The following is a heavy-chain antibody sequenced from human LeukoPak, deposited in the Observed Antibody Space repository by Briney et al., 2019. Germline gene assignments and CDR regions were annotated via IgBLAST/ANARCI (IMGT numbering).Heavy chain of an antibody. D-gene: IGHD3-22*01. CDR3: ARGVVVIYYYYMDV. CDR2: IYYSGST. CDR1: GGSISSHY. Sequence: PSETLSLTCTVSGGSISSHYWSWIRQPPGKGLEWLGYIYYSGSTNYNPSLKSRVTISVDTSKNQFSLKLSSVTAADTAVYYCARGVVVIYYYYMDVWGKGTTVTVSS. J-gene: IGHJ6*03. V-gene: IGHV4-59*11.